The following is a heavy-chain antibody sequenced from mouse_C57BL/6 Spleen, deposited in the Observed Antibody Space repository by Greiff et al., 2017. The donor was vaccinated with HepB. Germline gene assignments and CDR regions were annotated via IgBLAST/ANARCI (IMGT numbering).Heavy chain of an antibody. CDR2: IDPSDSYT. D-gene: IGHD2-4*01. V-gene: IGHV1-69*01. J-gene: IGHJ2*01. CDR3: ARRVYDYDDGYFDY. Sequence: VQLQQPGAELVMPGASVKLSCKASGYTFTSYWMHWVKQRPGQGLEWIGEIDPSDSYTNYNQKFKGKSTLTVDKSSSTAYMQLSSLTSEDSAVYYCARRVYDYDDGYFDYWGQGTTLTVSS. CDR1: GYTFTSYW.